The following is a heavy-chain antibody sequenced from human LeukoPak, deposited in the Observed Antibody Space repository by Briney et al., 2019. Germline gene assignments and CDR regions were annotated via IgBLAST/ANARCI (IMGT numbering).Heavy chain of an antibody. D-gene: IGHD5-18*01. CDR1: RGSISTYY. J-gene: IGHJ5*02. CDR3: AKGAGGFSYYNWFDP. CDR2: IYYSGTS. V-gene: IGHV4-59*12. Sequence: SETLSLTCTVSRGSISTYYWSWIRQPPGKALEWIGYIYYSGTSNYNPSLTSRVTISVDTSKNQFSLKLASVTAADTAIYYCAKGAGGFSYYNWFDPWGQGTLVTVSS.